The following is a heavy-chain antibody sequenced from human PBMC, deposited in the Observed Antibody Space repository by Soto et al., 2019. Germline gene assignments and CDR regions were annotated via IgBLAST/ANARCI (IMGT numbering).Heavy chain of an antibody. D-gene: IGHD3-10*01. J-gene: IGHJ5*02. Sequence: QVQLVQSGAEVKKPGASVKVACRASGYTFTSFDINWVRQATGQGLEWMGRMNPSSGNTDYAQKFQGRVTMTRDTPISTAYMELSSLRSGDTAVYYCARTRSGSYLWGQGTLVTVSS. CDR1: GYTFTSFD. V-gene: IGHV1-8*01. CDR3: ARTRSGSYL. CDR2: MNPSSGNT.